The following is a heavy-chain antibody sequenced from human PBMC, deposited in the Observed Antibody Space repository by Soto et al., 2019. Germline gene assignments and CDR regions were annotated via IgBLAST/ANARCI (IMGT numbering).Heavy chain of an antibody. CDR1: GFTFSSYG. CDR3: AKGWYYYDSSGYYRVNY. V-gene: IGHV3-30*18. J-gene: IGHJ4*02. D-gene: IGHD3-22*01. Sequence: GGSLRLSCAASGFTFSSYGMHWVRQAPGKGLEWVAVISYDGSNKYYADSVKGRFTISRDNSKNTLYLQMNSLRAEDTAVYYCAKGWYYYDSSGYYRVNYWGQGTLVTVSS. CDR2: ISYDGSNK.